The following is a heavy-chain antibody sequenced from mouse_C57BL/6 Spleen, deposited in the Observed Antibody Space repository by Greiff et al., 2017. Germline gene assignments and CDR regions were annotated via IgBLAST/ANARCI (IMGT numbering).Heavy chain of an antibody. J-gene: IGHJ2*01. CDR1: GYTFTDYE. D-gene: IGHD1-1*01. Sequence: QVHVKQSGAELVRPGASVTLSCKASGYTFTDYEMHWVKQTPVHGLEWIGAIDPETGGPAYNQKFKGKAILTADKSSSTAYMELRSLTSEDSAVYYCTREEGNYYGSSFLDYWGQGTTLTVSS. V-gene: IGHV1-15*01. CDR3: TREEGNYYGSSFLDY. CDR2: IDPETGGP.